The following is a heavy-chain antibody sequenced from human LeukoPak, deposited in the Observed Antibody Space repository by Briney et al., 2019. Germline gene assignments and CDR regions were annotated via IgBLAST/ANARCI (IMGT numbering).Heavy chain of an antibody. Sequence: ASVKVSCKASGYTFTGYYMRWVRQAPGQGLEWMGRINPNSGGTNYAQKFQGRVTMTRDTSISTAFMELSRLRSDDTAVYYCAREAYYDFWSGYYTNYYNGMDVWGQGTTVTVSS. CDR3: AREAYYDFWSGYYTNYYNGMDV. CDR1: GYTFTGYY. V-gene: IGHV1-2*06. J-gene: IGHJ6*02. D-gene: IGHD3-3*01. CDR2: INPNSGGT.